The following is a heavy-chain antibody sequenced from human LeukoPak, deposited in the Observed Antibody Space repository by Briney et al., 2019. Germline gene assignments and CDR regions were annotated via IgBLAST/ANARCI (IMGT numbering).Heavy chain of an antibody. V-gene: IGHV1-2*02. J-gene: IGHJ4*02. Sequence: GASVKVSCKASGYTFTSYDINWVRQAPGQELEWMGWINPNSGGTNYAQKFQGRVTMTRDTSISTAYMELSRLRSDDTAVYYCATAQIYDSSGYGFDYWGQGTLVTVSS. D-gene: IGHD3-22*01. CDR1: GYTFTSYD. CDR2: INPNSGGT. CDR3: ATAQIYDSSGYGFDY.